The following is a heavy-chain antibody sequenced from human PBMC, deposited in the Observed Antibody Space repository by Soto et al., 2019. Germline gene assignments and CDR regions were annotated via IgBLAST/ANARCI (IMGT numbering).Heavy chain of an antibody. CDR3: ARAKLITYYYDISGYYLPRCYGIDV. Sequence: ASVKVSCTASGYTFTSYGISWVRQAPGQGLEWMGWINPNSGGTNYAQKFQGWVTMTRDTSISTAYMELSRLRSDDTAVYYCARAKLITYYYDISGYYLPRCYGIDVWGQGTTGTVSS. CDR2: INPNSGGT. D-gene: IGHD3-22*01. J-gene: IGHJ6*02. CDR1: GYTFTSYG. V-gene: IGHV1-2*04.